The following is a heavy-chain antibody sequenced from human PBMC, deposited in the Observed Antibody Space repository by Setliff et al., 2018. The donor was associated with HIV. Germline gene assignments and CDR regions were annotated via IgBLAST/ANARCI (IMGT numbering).Heavy chain of an antibody. CDR1: GGSINNYF. CDR3: ARDGYNYKKGTSYMDV. V-gene: IGHV4-59*01. Sequence: SETLSLTCTVSGGSINNYFWSWIRQPPGKGLEWLGCLYYTGRANYNPSLKSRLTVSVDTSKNQFSLRLSSVTAADTAVYYCARDGYNYKKGTSYMDVWGKGTTVTVSS. J-gene: IGHJ6*03. D-gene: IGHD5-12*01. CDR2: LYYTGRA.